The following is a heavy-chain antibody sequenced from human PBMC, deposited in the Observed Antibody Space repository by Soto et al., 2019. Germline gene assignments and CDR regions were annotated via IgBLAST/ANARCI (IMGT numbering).Heavy chain of an antibody. CDR1: GYTFTGYY. J-gene: IGHJ4*02. D-gene: IGHD2-8*01. CDR2: INPNSGGT. V-gene: IGHV1-2*04. CDR3: ARTLGYCTNGVCRFDY. Sequence: ASVKVSCKASGYTFTGYYMHWVRQAPGQGLEWMGWINPNSGGTNYAQKFQGWVTMTRDTSISTAYMELSRLRSDDTAVYYCARTLGYCTNGVCRFDYRGQGTLVTVSS.